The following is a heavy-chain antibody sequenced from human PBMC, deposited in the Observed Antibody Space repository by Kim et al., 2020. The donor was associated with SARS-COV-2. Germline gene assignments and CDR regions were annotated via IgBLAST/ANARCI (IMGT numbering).Heavy chain of an antibody. CDR2: ISGYNGDT. CDR3: ARDLTSGSGSPGF. Sequence: ASVKVSCKASGYIFMNYGISWVRQAPGQGLEWMGWISGYNGDTNYSHKFQGRVTMTTDTPTNTVYMELRRLRSDDTAVYYCARDLTSGSGSPGFWGHGTLVTVSS. CDR1: GYIFMNYG. D-gene: IGHD3-10*01. J-gene: IGHJ4*01. V-gene: IGHV1-18*01.